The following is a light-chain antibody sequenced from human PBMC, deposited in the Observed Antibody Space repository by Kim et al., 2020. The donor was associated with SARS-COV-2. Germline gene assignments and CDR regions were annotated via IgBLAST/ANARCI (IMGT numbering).Light chain of an antibody. CDR1: SGHSNYA. CDR3: QTWGAGIRV. J-gene: IGLJ3*02. CDR2: LNIDGSH. Sequence: QPVLTQSPSASASLGASVKLTCTLSSGHSNYAIAWHQQQPEKGPRYLMKLNIDGSHSKGDGIPDRFSGSSSGAERYLTISSLQSEDEADYYCQTWGAGIRVFGGGTQLTVL. V-gene: IGLV4-69*01.